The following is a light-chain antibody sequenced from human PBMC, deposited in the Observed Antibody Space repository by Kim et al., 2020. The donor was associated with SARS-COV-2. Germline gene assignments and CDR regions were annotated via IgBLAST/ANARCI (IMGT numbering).Light chain of an antibody. CDR2: DTN. J-gene: IGLJ3*02. V-gene: IGLV7-46*01. CDR1: TGAGTSSHY. Sequence: PGGTVTLTCGSSTGAGTSSHYTYWFQQKPGQVPRTLIYDTNKKYSSTPARFSGSLLGDKAALTLSGAQPDDEADYYCFLYYGGPRVFGGGTQLTV. CDR3: FLYYGGPRV.